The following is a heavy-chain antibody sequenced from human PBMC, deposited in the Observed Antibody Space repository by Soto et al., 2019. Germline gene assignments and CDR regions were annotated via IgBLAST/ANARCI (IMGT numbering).Heavy chain of an antibody. CDR2: IYWDDDK. Sequence: QITVKESGLTLVKPTETLTLTCTFSGFSLSSIGMGVGWIRQPPGKALEWLTLIYWDDDKRYSPSLSSRLTLTKXPXKXQADHTMTNMDPVDTATYYCARLTRGVYDLDRLWEKFDYWGQGALVTVS. D-gene: IGHD5-12*01. CDR3: ARLTRGVYDLDRLWEKFDY. CDR1: GFSLSSIGMG. V-gene: IGHV2-5*02. J-gene: IGHJ4*02.